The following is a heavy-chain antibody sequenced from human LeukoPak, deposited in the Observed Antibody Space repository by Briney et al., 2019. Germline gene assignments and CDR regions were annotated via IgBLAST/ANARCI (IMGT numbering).Heavy chain of an antibody. Sequence: SETLSLTCAVSGGSISSGGYSWSWIRQPPGKGLEWIGYIYHSGSTSYNPSLKNRVTISIDRSKNQFSLNLNSVTAADTAVYYCARAGLRGDFDYWGQGTLVTVSS. CDR1: GGSISSGGYS. J-gene: IGHJ4*02. V-gene: IGHV4-30-2*01. CDR2: IYHSGST. D-gene: IGHD3-16*01. CDR3: ARAGLRGDFDY.